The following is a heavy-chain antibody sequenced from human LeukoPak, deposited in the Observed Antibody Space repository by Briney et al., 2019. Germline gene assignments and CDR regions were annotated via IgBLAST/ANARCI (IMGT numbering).Heavy chain of an antibody. Sequence: GGSLRLSCAASGFIVSNNFLSWVRQAPGKGLEWVSVIYSGGGTIYADPVKGRFTISRDNSKNMVFLQMNSLRAEDTAVYYCVRHGEGRAFDSWGQGTMVTISS. J-gene: IGHJ3*01. D-gene: IGHD3-10*01. V-gene: IGHV3-66*04. CDR2: IYSGGGT. CDR3: VRHGEGRAFDS. CDR1: GFIVSNNF.